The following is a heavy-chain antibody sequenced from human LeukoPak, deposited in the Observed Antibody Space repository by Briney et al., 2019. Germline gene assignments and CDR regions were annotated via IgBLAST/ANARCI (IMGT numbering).Heavy chain of an antibody. CDR1: GYTFTRYD. V-gene: IGHV1-8*01. Sequence: ASVKVSCKASGYTFTRYDINWVRQATGQGLEWMGWMNPNSGDTGYAQKFQGRVTMTRNASISTAYMELSSLRSEDTAVYYCARVPSTMIVNPWGQGTLVTVSS. CDR3: ARVPSTMIVNP. D-gene: IGHD3-22*01. J-gene: IGHJ5*02. CDR2: MNPNSGDT.